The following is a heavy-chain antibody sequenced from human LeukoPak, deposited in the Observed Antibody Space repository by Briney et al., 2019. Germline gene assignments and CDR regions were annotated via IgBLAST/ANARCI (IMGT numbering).Heavy chain of an antibody. CDR3: ARANYRAFDI. D-gene: IGHD5-24*01. CDR2: TYYRSNRSKWSS. CDR1: GDSFSADSAT. J-gene: IGHJ3*02. V-gene: IGHV6-1*01. Sequence: SQTLSLTCAISGDSFSADSATWNWLRQSPSRGLEWLGRTYYRSNRSKWSSDYALSVKSRISISPDTSKNEFFLQLNSVTPEDTAVYYCARANYRAFDIWGQGTMVTVSS.